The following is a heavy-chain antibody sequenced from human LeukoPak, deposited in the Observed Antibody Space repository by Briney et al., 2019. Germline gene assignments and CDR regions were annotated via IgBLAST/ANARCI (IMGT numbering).Heavy chain of an antibody. Sequence: PGGSLRLPYAASGFIFSSYEMNWVRQAPGKGLEWVSYISTSDSTMYYADSVKGRFTISRDNAKNSLYLQMDSLRVEDTGIYYCARDLGTHGGYVDPWGQGTLVTVSP. CDR1: GFIFSSYE. CDR3: ARDLGTHGGYVDP. V-gene: IGHV3-48*03. D-gene: IGHD5-12*01. J-gene: IGHJ5*02. CDR2: ISTSDSTM.